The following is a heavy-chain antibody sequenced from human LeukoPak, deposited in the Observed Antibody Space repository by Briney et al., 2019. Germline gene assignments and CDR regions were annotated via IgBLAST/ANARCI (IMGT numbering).Heavy chain of an antibody. CDR1: GFTFDDYG. Sequence: PGGSLRLSCAASGFTFDDYGMSWVRQAPGKGLEWVSGINWNGGSTGYADSVKGRFTISRDNAKNSLYPQMNSLRAEDTALYYCARGQYQLLYGYYYMDVWGKGTTVTVSS. CDR3: ARGQYQLLYGYYYMDV. D-gene: IGHD2-2*02. CDR2: INWNGGST. J-gene: IGHJ6*03. V-gene: IGHV3-20*04.